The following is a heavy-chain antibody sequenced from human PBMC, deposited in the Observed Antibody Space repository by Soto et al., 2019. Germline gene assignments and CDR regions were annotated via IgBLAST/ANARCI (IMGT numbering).Heavy chain of an antibody. CDR1: GGSITSSSYY. Sequence: SETLSLTCSVSGGSITSSSYYWGWIRQPPGKGLEWIGSIYYSGRNWYNPSLKSRVTISVDTSKNQFSLRLTSVTAADTAVYYCARSMATMPRVDYWGQGTLVTVSS. CDR2: IYYSGRN. CDR3: ARSMATMPRVDY. J-gene: IGHJ4*02. V-gene: IGHV4-39*01. D-gene: IGHD5-12*01.